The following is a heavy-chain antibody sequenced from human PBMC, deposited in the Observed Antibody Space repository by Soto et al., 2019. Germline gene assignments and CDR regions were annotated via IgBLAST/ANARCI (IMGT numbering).Heavy chain of an antibody. CDR1: GFSFSSYA. V-gene: IGHV3-23*01. J-gene: IGHJ5*02. CDR3: AREVKPGGNNWFVP. Sequence: GGSVRLSCAASGFSFSSYAMNWVRQAPGKGLEWVSSISGSGGSTYYADSVKGRFTTSRDNSKDTLYLQMNSLRAEDTAVYYCAREVKPGGNNWFVPWGQGTLVTVSS. CDR2: ISGSGGST.